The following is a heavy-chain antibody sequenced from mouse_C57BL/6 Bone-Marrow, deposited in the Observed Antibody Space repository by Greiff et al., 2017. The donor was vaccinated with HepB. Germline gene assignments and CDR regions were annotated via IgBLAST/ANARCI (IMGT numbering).Heavy chain of an antibody. Sequence: EVKLVESGEGLVKPGGSLKLSCAASGFTFSSYAMSWVRQTPEKRLEWVAYISSGGDYIYYADTVKGRFTISRDNARNTLYLQMSSLKSEDTAMYYCTREGIYYYGSSSPYWGQGTLVTVSA. D-gene: IGHD1-1*01. V-gene: IGHV5-9-1*02. CDR2: ISSGGDYI. J-gene: IGHJ3*01. CDR1: GFTFSSYA. CDR3: TREGIYYYGSSSPY.